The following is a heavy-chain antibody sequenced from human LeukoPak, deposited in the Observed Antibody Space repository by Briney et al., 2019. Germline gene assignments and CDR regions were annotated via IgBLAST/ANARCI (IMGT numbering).Heavy chain of an antibody. D-gene: IGHD3-16*01. J-gene: IGHJ4*02. Sequence: SVKVSCKASGGTFSSYAISWVRQAPGQGLEWMGRIIPTLGIANYAQKFQGRVTITADKSTSTAYMELSSLRSEDTAVYYCARGPRVGMITFGGVTNIDYWGQGTLVTVSS. CDR1: GGTFSSYA. CDR2: IIPTLGIA. CDR3: ARGPRVGMITFGGVTNIDY. V-gene: IGHV1-69*04.